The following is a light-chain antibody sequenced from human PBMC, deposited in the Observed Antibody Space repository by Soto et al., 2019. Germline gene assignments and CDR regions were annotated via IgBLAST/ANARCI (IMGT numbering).Light chain of an antibody. Sequence: QSALTQPASVSGSPGQSIAISCTGTSSDVGGYNYVSWYQQHPGKAPKLMLYEVSNRPSGVSSRFSGSKSGSTASLTISGLQAEDEGDYSCSSSTTTSTLVFGTGTKLTVL. V-gene: IGLV2-14*01. CDR1: SSDVGGYNY. CDR3: SSSTTTSTLV. J-gene: IGLJ1*01. CDR2: EVS.